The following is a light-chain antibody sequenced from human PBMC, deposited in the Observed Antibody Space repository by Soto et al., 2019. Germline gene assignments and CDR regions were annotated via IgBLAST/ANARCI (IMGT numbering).Light chain of an antibody. V-gene: IGKV3-15*01. CDR1: QSVSNN. CDR3: QQDNNWPPVT. Sequence: EIVMTQSPATLSLSPGERATLSCRASQSVSNNLAWYQHKLGQAPRLLIYGASTRATGIPATFSGSGSGTEFNLTNSSLQSEDFAVYYCQQDNNWPPVTFGQGTRLEIK. CDR2: GAS. J-gene: IGKJ5*01.